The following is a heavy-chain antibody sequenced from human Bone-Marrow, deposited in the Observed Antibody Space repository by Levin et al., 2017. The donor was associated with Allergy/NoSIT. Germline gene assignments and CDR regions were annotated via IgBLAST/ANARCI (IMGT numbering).Heavy chain of an antibody. CDR3: ARGTRIDYFDY. CDR2: INSDGSST. Sequence: PGGSLRLSCAASGFSFRSYWMHWVRQAPGKGLVWVSRINSDGSSTSYADSVKGRFTISRDNAKNTLYLQMNSQRGEDTAVYYCARGTRIDYFDYWGQGTLVTVSS. J-gene: IGHJ4*02. CDR1: GFSFRSYW. V-gene: IGHV3-74*01. D-gene: IGHD2-15*01.